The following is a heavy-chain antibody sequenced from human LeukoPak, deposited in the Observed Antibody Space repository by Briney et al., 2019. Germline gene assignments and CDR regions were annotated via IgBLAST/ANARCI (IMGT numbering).Heavy chain of an antibody. CDR3: AKGFMVRGLYYFDY. CDR2: ISGSGGST. Sequence: PGGSLRLSCAASGFTFSSYGMSWVRQAPGKGLEWVSAISGSGGSTYYADSVKGRLTISRDNSKNTLYLQMNSLRAEDTAVYYCAKGFMVRGLYYFDYWGQGTLVTVSS. D-gene: IGHD3-10*01. J-gene: IGHJ4*02. CDR1: GFTFSSYG. V-gene: IGHV3-23*01.